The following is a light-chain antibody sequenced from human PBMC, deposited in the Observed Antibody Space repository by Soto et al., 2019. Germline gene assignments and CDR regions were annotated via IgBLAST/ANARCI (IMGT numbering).Light chain of an antibody. J-gene: IGKJ3*01. CDR2: KAS. CDR1: QSISSW. Sequence: DLQMTQSPSTLSASVGDRVTITCRASQSISSWLAWYQQKPGKAPKLLIYKASSLESGVPSRFSGSGSGTDFTLTISSLQPDDFATYYCQQYNSYSAFTFGPGTKVDIK. CDR3: QQYNSYSAFT. V-gene: IGKV1-5*03.